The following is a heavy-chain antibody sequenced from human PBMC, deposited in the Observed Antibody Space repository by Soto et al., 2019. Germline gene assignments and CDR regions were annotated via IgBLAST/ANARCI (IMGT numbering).Heavy chain of an antibody. Sequence: SETLSLTCTVSGESVSGSYYWTWIRQPPGKGFEYIGYVYYTGSTNYNPSLESRVTISLDTSKNQFSLKLISVTAADTAVYYCARVLGPRGPIAPKTYDHWGLGTLVTVSS. V-gene: IGHV4-61*01. CDR1: GESVSGSYY. CDR2: VYYTGST. D-gene: IGHD3-10*01. CDR3: ARVLGPRGPIAPKTYDH. J-gene: IGHJ4*02.